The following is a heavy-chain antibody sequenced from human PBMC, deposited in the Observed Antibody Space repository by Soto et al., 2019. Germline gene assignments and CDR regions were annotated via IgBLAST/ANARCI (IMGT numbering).Heavy chain of an antibody. CDR1: GFTFSSYW. J-gene: IGHJ4*02. CDR3: ARVGVAYYDILTGYYSTPYYFDY. Sequence: ESGGGLVQPGGSLRLSCAASGFTFSSYWMSWVRQAPGKGLEWVANIKQDGSEKYYVDSVKGRFTISRDNAKNSLYLQMNSLRAEDTAVYYCARVGVAYYDILTGYYSTPYYFDYWGQGTLVTVSS. CDR2: IKQDGSEK. V-gene: IGHV3-7*01. D-gene: IGHD3-9*01.